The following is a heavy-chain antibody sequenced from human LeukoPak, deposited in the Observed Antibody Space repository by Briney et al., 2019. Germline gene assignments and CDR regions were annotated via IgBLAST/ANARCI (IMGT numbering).Heavy chain of an antibody. J-gene: IGHJ4*02. CDR3: AKDYYGSGSLFDY. D-gene: IGHD3-10*01. CDR1: GFTFSSYA. V-gene: IGHV3-23*01. CDR2: ISGSGGST. Sequence: GGSLRLSCAASGFTFSSYAMSWVRQAPGKGLEWVSAISGSGGSTYYADSVKGRFTISRDNSKNTLYLQMDSLRAEDTAVYYCAKDYYGSGSLFDYWGQGTLVTVSS.